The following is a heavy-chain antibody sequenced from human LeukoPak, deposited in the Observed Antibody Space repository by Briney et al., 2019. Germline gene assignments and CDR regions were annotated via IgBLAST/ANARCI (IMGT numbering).Heavy chain of an antibody. V-gene: IGHV3-23*01. CDR1: GFTFSNYA. J-gene: IGHJ4*02. CDR3: AKGGRYCSGGTCYSSH. CDR2: ISGSGGST. Sequence: GGSLRLSCAASGFTFSNYAMSWVRQAPGKGLEWVSAISGSGGSTYYADSVKGRFTISRDNSKNTLYLHMNSLRAEDTAVYYCAKGGRYCSGGTCYSSHWRQGTLVTVSS. D-gene: IGHD2-15*01.